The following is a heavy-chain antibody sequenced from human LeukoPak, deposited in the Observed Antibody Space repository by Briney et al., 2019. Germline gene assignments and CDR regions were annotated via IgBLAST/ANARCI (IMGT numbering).Heavy chain of an antibody. CDR1: GYTFTRYY. CDR2: INPSGGST. Sequence: GASVKVSCKASGYTFTRYYIHWVRQAPGQGLEWMGIINPSGGSTTYAQKFQGRVTMTRDTSTTTLYLELSSLRSEDTAVYYCASLTSDYNLDYWGQGTLVTVSS. CDR3: ASLTSDYNLDY. V-gene: IGHV1-46*01. J-gene: IGHJ4*02. D-gene: IGHD4-11*01.